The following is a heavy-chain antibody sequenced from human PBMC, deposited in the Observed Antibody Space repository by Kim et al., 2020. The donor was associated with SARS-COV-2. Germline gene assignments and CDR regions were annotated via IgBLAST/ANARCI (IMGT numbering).Heavy chain of an antibody. D-gene: IGHD2-21*01. CDR1: GFTFSSYS. Sequence: GGSLRLSCAASGFTFSSYSMNWVRQAPGKELEWVSSISSSSSYIFYADSVKGRFTISRDNAKNSLYLQMNSLRAENTAVYYCARDLQVYSARADYGMDVWRQGATGTVSS. V-gene: IGHV3-21*01. CDR3: ARDLQVYSARADYGMDV. J-gene: IGHJ6*02. CDR2: ISSSSSYI.